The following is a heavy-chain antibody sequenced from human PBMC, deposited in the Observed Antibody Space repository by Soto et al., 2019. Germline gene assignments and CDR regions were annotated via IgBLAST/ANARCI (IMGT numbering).Heavy chain of an antibody. CDR3: ARAGRSIAAGWEDAFDV. J-gene: IGHJ3*01. CDR2: IIPIFGTG. V-gene: IGHV1-69*13. CDR1: GGTFSKYA. D-gene: IGHD6-6*01. Sequence: GASVKVSCKASGGTFSKYAIRWVRQAPGQGLEWMGGIIPIFGTGNYEQKFQGRVTITADESTSTAYMELSSLRSEDTAVYYCARAGRSIAAGWEDAFDVWGQGTMVTVSS.